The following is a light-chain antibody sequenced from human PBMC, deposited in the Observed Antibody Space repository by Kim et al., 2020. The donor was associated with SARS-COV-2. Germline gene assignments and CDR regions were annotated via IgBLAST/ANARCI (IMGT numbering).Light chain of an antibody. CDR1: HSLSAPF. V-gene: IGKV3-20*01. Sequence: SPGESATLSCRASHSLSAPFLAWYQHKPGQSPRLLIYGSSTRATGIPDRFSGSASGTDFTLTISRLEPEDFAVYYCHQYGTSPYTFGQGTKLEIK. J-gene: IGKJ2*01. CDR3: HQYGTSPYT. CDR2: GSS.